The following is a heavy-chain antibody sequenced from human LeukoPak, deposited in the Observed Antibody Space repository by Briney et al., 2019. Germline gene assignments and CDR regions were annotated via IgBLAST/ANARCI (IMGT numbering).Heavy chain of an antibody. V-gene: IGHV3-74*01. CDR2: INSDGSST. CDR3: ARVKVGITMVRGVNPLDY. Sequence: GGSLRLSCAASGFTFSSYWMHWVRQAPGKGLVWVSRINSDGSSTNYADSVKGRFTISRDNAKNTLYLQMNSLRAEDTAVYYCARVKVGITMVRGVNPLDYWGQGTLVTVSS. CDR1: GFTFSSYW. D-gene: IGHD3-10*01. J-gene: IGHJ4*02.